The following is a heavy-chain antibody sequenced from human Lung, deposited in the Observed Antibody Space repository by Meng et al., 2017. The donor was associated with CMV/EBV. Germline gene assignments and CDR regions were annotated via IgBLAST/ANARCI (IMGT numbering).Heavy chain of an antibody. CDR3: AKDHRARYCSGGSCYYYYGMDV. CDR2: IYSGGSST. CDR1: GFTFSSYA. Sequence: GGSLRLXCAASGFTFSSYAMSWVRQAPGKGLEWVSVIYSGGSSTYYADSVKGRFTISRDNSKNTLYLQMNSLRAEDTAVYYCAKDHRARYCSGGSCYYYYGMDVWGQGTTVTVSS. V-gene: IGHV3-23*03. J-gene: IGHJ6*02. D-gene: IGHD2-15*01.